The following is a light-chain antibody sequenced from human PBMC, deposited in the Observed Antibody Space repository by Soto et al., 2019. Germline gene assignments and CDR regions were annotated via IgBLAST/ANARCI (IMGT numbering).Light chain of an antibody. J-gene: IGKJ5*01. CDR2: AAS. CDR3: QQSYSTIT. CDR1: QSISSY. V-gene: IGKV1-39*01. Sequence: IQMTQSPSSRSASVGHSVTITCRASQSISSYLNWYQQKPGKAPKLLIYAASSLQSGVPSRFSGSGSGTDFTLTISSLQPEDFATYYCQQSYSTITFGQGTRLEIK.